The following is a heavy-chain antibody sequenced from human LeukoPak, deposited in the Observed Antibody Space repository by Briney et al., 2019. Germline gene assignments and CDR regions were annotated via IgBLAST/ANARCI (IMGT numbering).Heavy chain of an antibody. V-gene: IGHV1-2*02. Sequence: ASVKVSCKASEYTFMDYYIQWVRQAPGQGLEWMGWINPNSGGTTPSQKFQDRVTLTTDTSVSTAYMELTRLTSDDTAVYYCARRMGSKLTKYDAFDLWGQGTLVTVS. CDR2: INPNSGGT. J-gene: IGHJ3*01. CDR3: ARRMGSKLTKYDAFDL. CDR1: EYTFMDYY. D-gene: IGHD1-1*01.